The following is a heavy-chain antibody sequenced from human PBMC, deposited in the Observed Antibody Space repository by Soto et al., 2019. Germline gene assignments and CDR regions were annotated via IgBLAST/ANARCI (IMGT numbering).Heavy chain of an antibody. CDR1: RFVFSSYW. CDR3: ARGNGYCSSTSCQHFDY. J-gene: IGHJ4*02. Sequence: PGGSLSLSCAAFRFVFSSYWMSWVRQAPGKGLEWVASIDQDRSEKYSVASVRGRFTTSRDNAKNSLFLQMNSLRAEDTAIYYCARGNGYCSSTSCQHFDYWGQGALVTVSS. D-gene: IGHD2-2*01. V-gene: IGHV3-7*01. CDR2: IDQDRSEK.